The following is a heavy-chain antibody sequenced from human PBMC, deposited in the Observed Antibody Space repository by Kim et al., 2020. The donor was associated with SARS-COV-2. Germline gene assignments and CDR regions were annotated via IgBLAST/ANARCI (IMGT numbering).Heavy chain of an antibody. Sequence: DSVKGRFTISRDNAKNSLYLQMNSLRAEDTAVYYCARDFSRVVVTAISDYWGQGTLVTVSS. J-gene: IGHJ4*02. D-gene: IGHD2-21*02. V-gene: IGHV3-21*01. CDR3: ARDFSRVVVTAISDY.